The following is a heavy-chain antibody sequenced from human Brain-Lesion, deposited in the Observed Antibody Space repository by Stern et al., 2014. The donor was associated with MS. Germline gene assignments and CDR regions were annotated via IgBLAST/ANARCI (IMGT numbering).Heavy chain of an antibody. J-gene: IGHJ6*02. CDR1: GGSISSGGYY. Sequence: QVQLQESGPGLVKPSQTLSLSCTVSGGSISSGGYYWSWIRQPAGKGLEWIGRIFNSGSTSYNPSPKSRVTISIDPSKNQFPLGLNSMTAADTAVYYCARGRVVPGFQYYATDVWGQGTTVIVSS. CDR2: IFNSGST. V-gene: IGHV4-61*02. D-gene: IGHD2-2*01. CDR3: ARGRVVPGFQYYATDV.